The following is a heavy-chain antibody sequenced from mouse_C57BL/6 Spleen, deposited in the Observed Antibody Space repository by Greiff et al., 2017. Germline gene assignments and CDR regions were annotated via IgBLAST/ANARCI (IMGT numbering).Heavy chain of an antibody. CDR3: ARSSYYDYDGAWFAY. V-gene: IGHV1-52*01. J-gene: IGHJ3*01. CDR1: GYTFTSYW. CDR2: IDPSDSET. D-gene: IGHD2-4*01. Sequence: VQLQQPGAELVRPGSSVTLSCKASGYTFTSYWMHWVKQRPIQGLEWIGNIDPSDSETHYNQKFKDKATLTVDKSSSTAYMQLISLTSADSAVYYCARSSYYDYDGAWFAYWGQGTLVTVSA.